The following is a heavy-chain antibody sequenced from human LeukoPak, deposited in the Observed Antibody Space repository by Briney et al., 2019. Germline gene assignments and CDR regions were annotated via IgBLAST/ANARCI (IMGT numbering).Heavy chain of an antibody. CDR1: GGSISSYY. J-gene: IGHJ3*02. CDR2: IYYSGST. CDR3: ARQRAFDI. Sequence: SETLSLTCTVSGGSISSYYWSWIRQPPGKGLEWIGYIYYSGSTNYNPSLKSRVTISVDTSKNQFSLKLSSVTAADTAVYYCARQRAFDIWGQGTMVTVSS. V-gene: IGHV4-59*08.